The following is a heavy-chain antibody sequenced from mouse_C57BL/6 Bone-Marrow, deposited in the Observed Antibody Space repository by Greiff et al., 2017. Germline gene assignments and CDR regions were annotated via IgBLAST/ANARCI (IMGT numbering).Heavy chain of an antibody. CDR1: GYTFTSYG. J-gene: IGHJ2*01. V-gene: IGHV1-81*01. CDR3: ARPLYYFDY. CDR2: IYPRSGNT. Sequence: VHLVESGAELARPGASVKLSCKASGYTFTSYGISWVKQRTGQGLEWIGEIYPRSGNTYYNEKFKGKATLTADKSSSTAYMELRSLTSEDSAVYFCARPLYYFDYWGQGTTLTVSS.